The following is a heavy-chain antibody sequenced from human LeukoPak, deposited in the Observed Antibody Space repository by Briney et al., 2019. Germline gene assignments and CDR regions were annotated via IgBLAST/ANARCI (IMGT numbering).Heavy chain of an antibody. J-gene: IGHJ5*02. CDR3: ASKEWFDP. CDR1: GGTFSSYT. V-gene: IGHV1-69*02. CDR2: TIPILGIA. Sequence: ASVKVSCKASGGTFSSYTISWVRQAPGQGLEWMGRTIPILGIANYAQKFQGRVTITADKSTSTAYMELSSLRSEDTAVYCCASKEWFDPWGQGTLVTVSS.